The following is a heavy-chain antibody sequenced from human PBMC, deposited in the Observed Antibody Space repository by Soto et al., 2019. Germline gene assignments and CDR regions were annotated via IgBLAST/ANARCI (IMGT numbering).Heavy chain of an antibody. Sequence: QVQLVESGGGVVQPGRSLRLSCAASGFIFSSYGMHWVRQAPGKGLEWVAVISYEGSHTYYADSVKGRFTITRDNSKNTLYLQMNSLRLEDTAVYYCAKEVHCGGGSCSWSEGFDYWGQGTLFTVSS. CDR3: AKEVHCGGGSCSWSEGFDY. CDR2: ISYEGSHT. V-gene: IGHV3-30*18. CDR1: GFIFSSYG. J-gene: IGHJ4*02. D-gene: IGHD2-15*01.